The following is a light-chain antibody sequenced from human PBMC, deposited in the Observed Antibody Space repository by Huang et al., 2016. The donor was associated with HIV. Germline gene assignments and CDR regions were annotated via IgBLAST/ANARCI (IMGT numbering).Light chain of an antibody. CDR1: HSGSSN. V-gene: IGKV3-15*01. Sequence: EIVMTQSPATLSVSPGERTTLSCRASHSGSSNLAWYQQTPGLAPRLLISGASTRATGIPARFSGSGSGTEFTLTISSLQSEDFAVYYCQQYNNWPPTFGQGTKVEIK. J-gene: IGKJ1*01. CDR2: GAS. CDR3: QQYNNWPPT.